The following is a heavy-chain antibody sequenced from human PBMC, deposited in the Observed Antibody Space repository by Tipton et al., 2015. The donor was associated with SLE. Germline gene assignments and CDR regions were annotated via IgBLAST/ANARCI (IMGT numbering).Heavy chain of an antibody. Sequence: LRLSCTVSGGSISSGGYYWSWIRQHPGKGLEWIGYIYYSGSTYYNPSLKSRVTISVDTSKNQFSLKLSSVTAADTAVYYCARYGPGVTHFDYWGQGTLVTVSS. CDR2: IYYSGST. J-gene: IGHJ4*02. CDR3: ARYGPGVTHFDY. V-gene: IGHV4-31*03. CDR1: GGSISSGGYY. D-gene: IGHD2-21*02.